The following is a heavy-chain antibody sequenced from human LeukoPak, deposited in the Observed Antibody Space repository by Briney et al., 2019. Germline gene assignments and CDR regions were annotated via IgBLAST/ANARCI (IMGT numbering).Heavy chain of an antibody. CDR1: GFTFSSYA. CDR2: ISGSGGST. J-gene: IGHJ4*02. V-gene: IGHV3-23*01. Sequence: PGGSLRLSCAASGFTFSSYAMSWVRQAPGKGLEWVSAISGSGGSTYYADSVKGRFTISRDNSKNTLYLQMSSLRAEDTAVYYCARESTVKTGGATGGWGQGTLVTVSS. CDR3: ARESTVKTGGATGG. D-gene: IGHD4-11*01.